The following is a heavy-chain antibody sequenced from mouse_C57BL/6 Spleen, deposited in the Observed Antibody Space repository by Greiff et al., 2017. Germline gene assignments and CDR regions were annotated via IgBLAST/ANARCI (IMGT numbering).Heavy chain of an antibody. J-gene: IGHJ2*01. CDR2: INPYNGDT. V-gene: IGHV1-20*01. CDR1: GYSFTGYF. Sequence: EVQVVESGPELVKPGDSVKISCTASGYSFTGYFMNWVMQSHGKSLAWIGRINPYNGDTFYNQKFKGKATLTVDKSSSTAHMELRSLTSEDSAVYYCARSPSSPYFDYWGQGTTLTVSS. CDR3: ARSPSSPYFDY.